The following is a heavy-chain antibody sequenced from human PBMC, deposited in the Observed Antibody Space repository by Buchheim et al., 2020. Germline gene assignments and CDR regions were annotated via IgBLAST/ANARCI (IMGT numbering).Heavy chain of an antibody. Sequence: QVQLVESGGGLVKPGGSLRLSCAASGFIFRDYYMSWIRQAPGKGLEWVSKITTSGSTTNYADSMKGRFAIARDNAKNSLYLQMNSLRVEDTSVYYCARMAAEGFDTWGQGT. D-gene: IGHD5-24*01. CDR3: ARMAAEGFDT. J-gene: IGHJ3*02. CDR1: GFIFRDYY. V-gene: IGHV3-11*01. CDR2: ITTSGSTT.